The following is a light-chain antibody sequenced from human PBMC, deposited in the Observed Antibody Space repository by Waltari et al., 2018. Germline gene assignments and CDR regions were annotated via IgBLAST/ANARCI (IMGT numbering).Light chain of an antibody. J-gene: IGKJ1*01. CDR2: GAS. CDR3: QHYVRLPAT. CDR1: QSVSRA. Sequence: IVFTQSPGSLSSSPGDRVTLSCRASQSVSRALAWYQQNPGQAPRLLIFGASNRATGIPDRFSGSGSETDFSLTISRLEPEDFAVYYCQHYVRLPATFGRGTKVEIK. V-gene: IGKV3-20*01.